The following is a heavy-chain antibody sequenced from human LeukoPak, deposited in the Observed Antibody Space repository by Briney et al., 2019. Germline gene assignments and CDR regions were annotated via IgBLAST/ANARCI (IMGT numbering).Heavy chain of an antibody. CDR3: ASYEAVAGTGFDY. CDR2: ISSSSSYR. Sequence: SGGSLRLSCAASGFTFSRYSMNWVRQAPGKGLEWVSSISSSSSYRYYADSVKGRFTISRDNAKNTLYLQMNSLRAEDTAVYYCASYEAVAGTGFDYWGQGTLVTVSS. D-gene: IGHD6-19*01. CDR1: GFTFSRYS. V-gene: IGHV3-21*01. J-gene: IGHJ4*02.